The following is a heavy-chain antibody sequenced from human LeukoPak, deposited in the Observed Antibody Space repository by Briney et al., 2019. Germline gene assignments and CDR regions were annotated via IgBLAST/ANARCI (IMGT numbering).Heavy chain of an antibody. CDR1: GFTFSSYS. CDR2: ISSSSSYI. Sequence: GGSLRLSCAASGFTFSSYSMNWVRQAPGKGLEWVSSISSSSSYIYYEDSVEGRFIISRDNAKNSLYLQMNSLRAEDTAVYYCARVKAMVATDFRMDVWGKGTTVTVSS. V-gene: IGHV3-21*01. D-gene: IGHD4/OR15-4a*01. CDR3: ARVKAMVATDFRMDV. J-gene: IGHJ6*04.